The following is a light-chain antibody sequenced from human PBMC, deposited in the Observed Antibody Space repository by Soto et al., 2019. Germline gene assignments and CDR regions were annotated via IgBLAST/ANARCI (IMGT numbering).Light chain of an antibody. V-gene: IGKV3-11*01. CDR2: DAS. Sequence: EIVLPQSPATLSLSPGERATLSCRASQSVGSYLAWYQQKPGQAPRLLIYDASNRATGIPARFSGSGSGTDFTLTISSLEPDDFAVYYCQQRSNWPPLTFGGGTKGAIK. CDR1: QSVGSY. J-gene: IGKJ4*01. CDR3: QQRSNWPPLT.